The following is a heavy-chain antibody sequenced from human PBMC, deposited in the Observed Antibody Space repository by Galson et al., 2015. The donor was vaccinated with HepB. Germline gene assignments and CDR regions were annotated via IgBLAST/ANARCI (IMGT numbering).Heavy chain of an antibody. CDR3: AKNSGSYSYLDY. V-gene: IGHV3-23*01. CDR2: ISGSGGST. J-gene: IGHJ4*02. CDR1: GFTFSSYA. Sequence: LRLSCAASGFTFSSYAMSWVRQAPGKGQEWVSAISGSGGSTYYADSVKGRFTISRDNSKNTLYLQMNSLKAEDTAGYYCAKNSGSYSYLDYWGQGTLVTVSS. D-gene: IGHD1-26*01.